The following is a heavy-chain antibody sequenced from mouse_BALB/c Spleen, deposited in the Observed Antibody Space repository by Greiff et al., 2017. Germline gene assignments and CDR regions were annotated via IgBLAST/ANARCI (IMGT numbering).Heavy chain of an antibody. CDR2: INPSNGGT. D-gene: IGHD2-12*01. V-gene: IGHV1S81*02. Sequence: QVQLQQSGAELVKPGASVKLSCKASGYTFTSYYMYWVKQRPGQGLEWIGEINPSNGGTNFNEKFKSKATLTVDKSSSTAYMQLSSLTSEDSAVYYCTRSGHYKDAMDYWGQGTSVTVSS. J-gene: IGHJ4*01. CDR3: TRSGHYKDAMDY. CDR1: GYTFTSYY.